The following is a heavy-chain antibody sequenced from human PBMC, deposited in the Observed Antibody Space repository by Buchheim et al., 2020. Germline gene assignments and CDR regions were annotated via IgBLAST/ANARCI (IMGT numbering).Heavy chain of an antibody. V-gene: IGHV3-49*04. CDR3: TKGSSAFGY. J-gene: IGHJ4*02. CDR1: GFAFGDYA. CDR2: IRSKAYGGTT. Sequence: EVQLVESGGGLVQPGRSLRLSCTASGFAFGDYAMTWVRQAPGKGLEWVGFIRSKAYGGTTEYAASVKGRFTMSRDDSKSIAYLQMNGLKTEDAAVYYCTKGSSAFGYWGQGTL. D-gene: IGHD3-22*01.